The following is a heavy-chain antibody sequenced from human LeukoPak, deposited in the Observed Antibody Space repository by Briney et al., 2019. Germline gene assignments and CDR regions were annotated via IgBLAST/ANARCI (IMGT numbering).Heavy chain of an antibody. V-gene: IGHV3-21*01. CDR1: GFTFSSYS. CDR2: ISSSSSYI. J-gene: IGHJ6*02. CDR3: AREGRQGLAPYGMDV. Sequence: GGSLRLSCAASGFTFSSYSMNWVRQAPGKGLEWVSSISSSSSYIYYADSVKGRFTISRDNAKNSLYLQMNSLRAEDTAVYYCAREGRQGLAPYGMDVWGQGTTVTVSS. D-gene: IGHD3-10*01.